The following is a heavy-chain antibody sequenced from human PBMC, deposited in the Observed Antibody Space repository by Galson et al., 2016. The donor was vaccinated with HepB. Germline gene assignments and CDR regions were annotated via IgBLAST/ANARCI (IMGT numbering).Heavy chain of an antibody. CDR1: GFIFSDDW. D-gene: IGHD1-1*01. Sequence: SLRLSCAASGFIFSDDWMHWVRQTAGRGPVYISHINEDGSETSYADSVKGRFTISRDNAKNTVSLQMNGLRVDDTAVYYCAKGGPEGTGTLDAWGQGTLVTGSS. J-gene: IGHJ5*02. CDR2: INEDGSET. V-gene: IGHV3-74*01. CDR3: AKGGPEGTGTLDA.